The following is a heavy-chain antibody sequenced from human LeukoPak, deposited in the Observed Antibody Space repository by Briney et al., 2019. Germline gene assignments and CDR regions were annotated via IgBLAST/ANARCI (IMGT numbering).Heavy chain of an antibody. CDR1: GFTFSTYA. CDR3: AKIAYYHFDY. CDR2: ISGGGSRT. V-gene: IGHV3-23*01. J-gene: IGHJ4*02. Sequence: GGSLRLSCAASGFTFSTYAMSWVRQAPGKGLEWVSTISGGGSRTYYADSVKGRFTISRDNSKNTLYLQINSLRAEDTALYYCAKIAYYHFDYWGQGTLVTVSS. D-gene: IGHD4/OR15-4a*01.